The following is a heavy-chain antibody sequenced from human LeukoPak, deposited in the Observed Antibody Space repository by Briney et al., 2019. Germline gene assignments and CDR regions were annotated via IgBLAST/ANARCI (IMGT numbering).Heavy chain of an antibody. CDR3: ARDLPSTSNWELDY. CDR1: GGTFSSYA. V-gene: IGHV1-2*06. Sequence: GASVKVSCKASGGTFSSYAISWVRQAPGQGLEWMGRINPNIPNTGDTDYAQNFQGRVTMTRDTSISTAFMELSGLTSDDTAVYYCARDLPSTSNWELDYWGQGTLVTVSS. D-gene: IGHD7-27*01. CDR2: INPNIPNTGDT. J-gene: IGHJ4*02.